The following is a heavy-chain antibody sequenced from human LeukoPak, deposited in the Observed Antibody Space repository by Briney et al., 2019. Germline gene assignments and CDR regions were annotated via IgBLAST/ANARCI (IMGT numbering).Heavy chain of an antibody. CDR2: IKQDGSEK. CDR1: GFTFSSYW. Sequence: GGSLRLSCAASGFTFSSYWMSWVRQAPGKGLEWVANIKQDGSEKYYVDSVKGRFTISRDNAKNSLYLQLSSLRAEDTAVYYCARDSSRTYYYYYYMDVWGKGTTVTVSS. V-gene: IGHV3-7*01. J-gene: IGHJ6*03. CDR3: ARDSSRTYYYYYYMDV. D-gene: IGHD6-13*01.